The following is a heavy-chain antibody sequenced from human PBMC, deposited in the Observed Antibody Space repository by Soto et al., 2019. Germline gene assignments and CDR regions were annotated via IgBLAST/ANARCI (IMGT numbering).Heavy chain of an antibody. CDR2: TYSSGST. CDR1: GASLSVYT. CDR3: ARGQTIRAFEY. D-gene: IGHD4-17*01. V-gene: IGHV4-59*01. J-gene: IGHJ4*02. Sequence: SETLSLTCTVSGASLSVYTWNWIRQSPGKGLEWIGYTYSSGSTSYNPSLKSRVTISVDTSTNQFSLKLNSVTAADTAVYYCARGQTIRAFEYWGQGALVTVSS.